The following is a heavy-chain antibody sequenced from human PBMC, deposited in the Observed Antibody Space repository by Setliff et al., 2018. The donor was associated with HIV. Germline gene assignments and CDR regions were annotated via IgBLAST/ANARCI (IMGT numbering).Heavy chain of an antibody. CDR3: ARVPVSNYYYYMDV. J-gene: IGHJ6*03. V-gene: IGHV1-18*01. Sequence: KVSCKASGYTFINYHITWVRQAPGQGLEWVGSISASGINTNYTQGRVTMTTDISTSTAYMELRSLRSADSAVYYCARVPVSNYYYYMDVWGKGTTVTVSS. CDR2: ISASGINT. CDR1: GYTFINYH.